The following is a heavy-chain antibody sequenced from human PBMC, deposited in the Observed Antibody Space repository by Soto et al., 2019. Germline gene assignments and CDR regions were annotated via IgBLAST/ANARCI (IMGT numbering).Heavy chain of an antibody. Sequence: ASVKVSCKASGYTFTGYCMHWVRQAPGQGLEWMGWINPNSGGTNYAQKFQGRVTMTRDTSISTAYMELSRLRSDDTAVYYCAREDIVVVVAAITYWGQGTLVTVSS. CDR3: AREDIVVVVAAITY. CDR1: GYTFTGYC. CDR2: INPNSGGT. V-gene: IGHV1-2*02. D-gene: IGHD2-15*01. J-gene: IGHJ4*02.